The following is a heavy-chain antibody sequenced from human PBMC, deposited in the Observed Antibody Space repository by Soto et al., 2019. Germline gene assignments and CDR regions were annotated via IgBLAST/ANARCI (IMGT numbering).Heavy chain of an antibody. CDR3: ARGKPYSSSCYEGDDWFDP. CDR1: GYTFTGYY. V-gene: IGHV1-2*04. Sequence: ASVKVSCKASGYTFTGYYMHWVRQAPGQGLEWMGWINPNSGGTNYAQKFQGWVTMTRDTSISTAYMELSRLRSDDTAVYYCARGKPYSSSCYEGDDWFDPWGQGTLVTVSS. D-gene: IGHD6-13*01. CDR2: INPNSGGT. J-gene: IGHJ5*02.